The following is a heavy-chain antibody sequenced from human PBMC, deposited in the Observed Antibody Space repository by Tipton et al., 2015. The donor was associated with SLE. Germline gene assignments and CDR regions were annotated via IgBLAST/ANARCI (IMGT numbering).Heavy chain of an antibody. V-gene: IGHV4-34*09. CDR2: IYYSGST. Sequence: TLSLTCAVYGGSFSGYYWSWIRQPPGKGLEWIGYIYYSGSTYYNPSLKSRVTISVDTSKNQFSLKLSSVTAADTAVYYCARERAGGGNYFDYWGQGTLVTVSS. J-gene: IGHJ4*02. CDR1: GGSFSGYY. D-gene: IGHD3-16*01. CDR3: ARERAGGGNYFDY.